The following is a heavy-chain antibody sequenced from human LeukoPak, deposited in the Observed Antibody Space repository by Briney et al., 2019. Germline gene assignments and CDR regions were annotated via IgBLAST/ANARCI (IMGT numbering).Heavy chain of an antibody. V-gene: IGHV4-61*05. CDR3: ATSRLGSAPSMDV. J-gene: IGHJ6*02. Sequence: SETLSLTCTVSGGSISSSSYYWGWIRQPPGKGLEWIGYIYYSGSTNYNPSLKSRVTISVDTSKNQFSLKLSSVTAADTAVYYCATSRLGSAPSMDVWGQGTTVTVSS. CDR1: GGSISSSSYY. D-gene: IGHD6-25*01. CDR2: IYYSGST.